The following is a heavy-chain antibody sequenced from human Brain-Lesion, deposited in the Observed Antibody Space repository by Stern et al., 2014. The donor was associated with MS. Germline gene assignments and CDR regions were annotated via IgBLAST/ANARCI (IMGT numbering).Heavy chain of an antibody. CDR1: GFPFDDYA. D-gene: IGHD1-14*01. CDR3: ARDITGSSAYFAY. V-gene: IGHV3-9*01. CDR2: ISGNSGTI. Sequence: VQLVESGGDLVQPGRSLRLSCAAFGFPFDDYAMHWVRQAPGTGLEWVAGISGNSGTIGYADSVKGRFTTSRDNAYSSLYLQMNSLRPEDTALYYCARDITGSSAYFAYWGQGTLVTVSS. J-gene: IGHJ4*02.